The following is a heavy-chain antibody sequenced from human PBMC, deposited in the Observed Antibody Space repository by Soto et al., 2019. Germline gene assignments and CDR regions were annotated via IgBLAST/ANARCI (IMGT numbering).Heavy chain of an antibody. V-gene: IGHV3-48*02. D-gene: IGHD6-13*01. CDR2: ISISTSTI. Sequence: GGSLRLSCAASGFTFSSYSMNWVRRAPGKGLEWVSYISISTSTIYYADSVKGRFTISRDNAKNSLYLQMNSLRDDDTAVYYCARAGREQQLDGDYFGSWGQGTLVTVSS. J-gene: IGHJ4*02. CDR1: GFTFSSYS. CDR3: ARAGREQQLDGDYFGS.